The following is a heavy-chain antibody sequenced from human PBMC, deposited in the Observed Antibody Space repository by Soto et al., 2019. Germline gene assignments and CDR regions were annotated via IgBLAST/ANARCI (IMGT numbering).Heavy chain of an antibody. V-gene: IGHV3-30*18. CDR2: MSYDGSNE. CDR1: GFTFSHYA. CDR3: AKDGSHNFDY. D-gene: IGHD1-26*01. Sequence: QVQLVESGGGVVQPGRSLRLSCAASGFTFSHYAMHWVRQAPGKGLERVALMSYDGSNEYYADSVKGRFTISRDNSKNPLYLQMNSLRAEDTAVYYCAKDGSHNFDYWGQGTLVTVSS. J-gene: IGHJ4*02.